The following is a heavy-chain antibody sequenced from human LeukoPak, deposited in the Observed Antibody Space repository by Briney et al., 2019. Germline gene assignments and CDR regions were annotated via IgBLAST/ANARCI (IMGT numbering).Heavy chain of an antibody. V-gene: IGHV3-23*01. Sequence: GGSLRLSCAASGLTFSSYAMSWVRQAPGKGLEWASVISGSGGSTYYADSVKGRFTISRDNSKNTLYLQMNSLRAEDTAVYYCAKDYYGSGSYRHFDQWGQGTLVTVSS. J-gene: IGHJ4*02. CDR1: GLTFSSYA. D-gene: IGHD3-10*01. CDR3: AKDYYGSGSYRHFDQ. CDR2: ISGSGGST.